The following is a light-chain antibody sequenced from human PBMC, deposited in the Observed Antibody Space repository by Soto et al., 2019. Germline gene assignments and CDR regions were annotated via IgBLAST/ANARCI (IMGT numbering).Light chain of an antibody. CDR2: STS. CDR1: QSISKY. Sequence: DIQRTESPSSMSASVGDRVTLTCRATQSISKYLNWYQQKPGKAPNLLIYSTSTLQSGVPSRFSGSGSGTDVTLTINSLKKEDVATYDCQQAYDIPRTFGQGTKVDIK. J-gene: IGKJ1*01. V-gene: IGKV1-39*01. CDR3: QQAYDIPRT.